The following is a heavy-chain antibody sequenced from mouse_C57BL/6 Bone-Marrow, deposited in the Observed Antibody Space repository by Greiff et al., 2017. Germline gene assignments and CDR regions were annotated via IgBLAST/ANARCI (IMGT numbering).Heavy chain of an antibody. CDR1: GFTFSDYY. D-gene: IGHD3-2*02. J-gene: IGHJ3*01. Sequence: EVMLVESGGGLVQPGGSLKLSCAASGFTFSDYYMYWVRQTPEKRLEWVAYISNGGGSTYYPDTVKGRFTISRDNAKNTLYLQMSRLKSEDTAMYYCARPPSDSSGYGFAYWGQGTLVTVSA. V-gene: IGHV5-12*01. CDR2: ISNGGGST. CDR3: ARPPSDSSGYGFAY.